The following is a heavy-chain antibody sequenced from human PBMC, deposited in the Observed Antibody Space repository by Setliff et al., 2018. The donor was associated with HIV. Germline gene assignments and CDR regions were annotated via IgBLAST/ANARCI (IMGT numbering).Heavy chain of an antibody. Sequence: GGSLRLSCSGSGFVFGTYALHWVRQAPGKGLQYISAITSDGNNTYYADSVKGRFTISRDNSKKTLFLQMDSLRIDDTAIYYCVKDWDPSVLPEGSFDYWGQGTLVTVSS. V-gene: IGHV3-64D*08. CDR3: VKDWDPSVLPEGSFDY. CDR1: GFVFGTYA. D-gene: IGHD1-26*01. J-gene: IGHJ4*02. CDR2: ITSDGNNT.